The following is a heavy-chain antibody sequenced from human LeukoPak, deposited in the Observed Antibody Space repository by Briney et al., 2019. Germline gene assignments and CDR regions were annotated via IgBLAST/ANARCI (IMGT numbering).Heavy chain of an antibody. CDR3: ATEGGRRGFDY. D-gene: IGHD3-16*01. V-gene: IGHV1-69*01. J-gene: IGHJ4*02. CDR1: GGTFSSYA. CDR2: IIPIFGTA. Sequence: ASVKVSCKASGGTFSSYAISWVRQAPGQGLEWMGGIIPIFGTANYAQKFQGRVTITADESTSTAYMELSSLRSEDTAVYYCATEGGRRGFDYWGQGTLVTVSS.